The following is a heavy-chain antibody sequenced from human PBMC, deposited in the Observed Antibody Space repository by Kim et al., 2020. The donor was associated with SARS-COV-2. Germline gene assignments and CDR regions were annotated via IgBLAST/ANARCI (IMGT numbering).Heavy chain of an antibody. V-gene: IGHV1-46*03. D-gene: IGHD4-17*01. CDR1: GYTFTSYY. CDR3: ARDLTVTTQYYYYYYGMDV. Sequence: VKVSCKASGYTFTSYYMHWVRQAPGQGLEWMGIINPSGGSTSYAQKFQGRVTMTRDTSTSTVYMELSSLRSEDTAVYYCARDLTVTTQYYYYYYGMDVWGQGTTVTVSS. CDR2: INPSGGST. J-gene: IGHJ6*02.